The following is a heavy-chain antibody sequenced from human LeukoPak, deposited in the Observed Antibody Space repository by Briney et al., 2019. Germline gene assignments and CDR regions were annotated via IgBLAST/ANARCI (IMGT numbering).Heavy chain of an antibody. D-gene: IGHD5-24*01. CDR3: ARAEEQRWGYVDY. J-gene: IGHJ4*02. V-gene: IGHV3-7*04. CDR1: GFPFNAYW. Sequence: GGPLRLSCAASGFPFNAYWMTWVRQAPGKGLEWVANIRQDGDTKYYVDSVKGRFTISRDNAKNSLYLQMNSLRDEDTAVYYCARAEEQRWGYVDYWGQGTLVTVSS. CDR2: IRQDGDTK.